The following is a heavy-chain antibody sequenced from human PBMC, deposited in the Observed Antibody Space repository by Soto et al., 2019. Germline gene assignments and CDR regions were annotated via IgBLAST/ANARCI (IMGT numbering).Heavy chain of an antibody. CDR2: INPSGGST. Sequence: QVQLVQSGAEVKKPGASVKVSCKASGYTFTSYYMHWVRQAPGQGLEWMGIINPSGGSTSYAQKFQGSVTMTRDTTTSTVYMGRSSLRSEDTAVYYCARDLGYCSSTSCSTPAGDWGQGTLVTVSS. V-gene: IGHV1-46*01. J-gene: IGHJ4*02. D-gene: IGHD2-2*01. CDR1: GYTFTSYY. CDR3: ARDLGYCSSTSCSTPAGD.